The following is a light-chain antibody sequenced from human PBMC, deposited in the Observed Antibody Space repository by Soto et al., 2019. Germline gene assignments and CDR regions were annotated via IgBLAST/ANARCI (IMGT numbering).Light chain of an antibody. CDR2: AAS. J-gene: IGKJ4*01. V-gene: IGKV3-15*01. CDR1: ESVSTN. Sequence: EVVMTQSPASLSVSPGDRATLSCRASESVSTNLAWYQQKRGQPPRLLIYAASTRATGVPARFSGSGSGTEFTLTISSLQSEDFAVYYCQQYDIATGFGGGTKVEIK. CDR3: QQYDIATG.